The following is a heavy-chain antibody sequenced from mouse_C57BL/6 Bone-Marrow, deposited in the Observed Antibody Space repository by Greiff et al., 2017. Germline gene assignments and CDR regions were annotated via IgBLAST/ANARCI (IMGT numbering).Heavy chain of an antibody. CDR2: IDPSDSYT. CDR1: GYTFTSYW. Sequence: VQLQQPGAELVMPGASVKLSCKASGYTFTSYWMHWVKQRPGQGLEWIGEIDPSDSYTNYNQKFKGKSTLTVDKSSSTAYMQLSSLTSDDSAVYYCARWAMDYWGQGTSVTVSS. J-gene: IGHJ4*01. V-gene: IGHV1-69*01. CDR3: ARWAMDY.